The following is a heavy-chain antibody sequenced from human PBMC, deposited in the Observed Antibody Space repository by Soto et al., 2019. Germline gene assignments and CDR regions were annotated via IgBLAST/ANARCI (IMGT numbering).Heavy chain of an antibody. Sequence: SQTLSLTCAISGDSVSSNSAAWNWIRQSPSRGLEWLGRTYYRSKWYNDYAVSVKSRITINPDTSKNQFSLQLNSVTPEDTAVYYCAREIFTVGDYLPHNWFDPWGQGTLVTVSS. CDR2: TYYRSKWYN. D-gene: IGHD4-17*01. V-gene: IGHV6-1*01. CDR1: GDSVSSNSAA. CDR3: AREIFTVGDYLPHNWFDP. J-gene: IGHJ5*02.